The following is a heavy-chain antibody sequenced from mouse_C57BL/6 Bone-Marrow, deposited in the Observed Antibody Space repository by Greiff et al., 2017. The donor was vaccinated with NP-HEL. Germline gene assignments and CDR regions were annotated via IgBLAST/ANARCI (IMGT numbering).Heavy chain of an antibody. CDR1: GYTFTSYW. Sequence: VQLQQPGAELVRPGTSVKLSCKASGYTFTSYWMHWVKQRPGQGLEWIGVIDPSDSYTNYNQKFKGKATLTVDTSSSTAYMQLSSLTSEDSAVYYCARWPPITTVVARDYWGQGTTLTVSS. CDR3: ARWPPITTVVARDY. D-gene: IGHD1-1*01. J-gene: IGHJ2*01. CDR2: IDPSDSYT. V-gene: IGHV1-59*01.